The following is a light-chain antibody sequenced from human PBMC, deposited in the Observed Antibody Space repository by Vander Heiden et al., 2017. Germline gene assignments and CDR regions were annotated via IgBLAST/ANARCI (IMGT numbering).Light chain of an antibody. Sequence: EFVSTHSPATLSLSPGERSTLSCRASQSVSSYLAWYQQKPGQAPRLLIYDASNRAAGIPARFSGSGSGTDFTLTISSLEPEDFAVYYCQQRRDWPLTFGGGTKVEIK. CDR3: QQRRDWPLT. CDR2: DAS. CDR1: QSVSSY. V-gene: IGKV3-11*01. J-gene: IGKJ4*01.